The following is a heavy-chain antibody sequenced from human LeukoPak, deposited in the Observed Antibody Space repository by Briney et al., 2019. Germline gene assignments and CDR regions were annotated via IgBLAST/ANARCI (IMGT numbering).Heavy chain of an antibody. CDR3: ARTSEDYLRGSHRYGYFDS. CDR2: IYYSGTT. Sequence: PSETLSLTCAVSGGSISSNNYYWGWIRQSPGKELEWIGTIYYSGTTYYNPSLKSRVTISVDTSKNHFSLNPISVTAADTAVYYCARTSEDYLRGSHRYGYFDSWGKGTLVTVSS. V-gene: IGHV4-39*02. J-gene: IGHJ4*02. CDR1: GGSISSNNYY. D-gene: IGHD3-16*02.